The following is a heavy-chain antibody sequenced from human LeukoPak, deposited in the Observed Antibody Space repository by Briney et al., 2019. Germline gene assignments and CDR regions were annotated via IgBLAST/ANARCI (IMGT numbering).Heavy chain of an antibody. Sequence: ASVKVSCKASGYIFTNYYMYWVRQAPGQGLEWMGITNPSGTTTYAQKFQGRVTMTRDTSTSTVYMELSSLRSEDTAVYYCARGLPATFDFWGQGTLVTVSS. CDR3: ARGLPATFDF. CDR2: TNPSGTT. D-gene: IGHD2-2*01. J-gene: IGHJ4*02. V-gene: IGHV1-46*03. CDR1: GYIFTNYY.